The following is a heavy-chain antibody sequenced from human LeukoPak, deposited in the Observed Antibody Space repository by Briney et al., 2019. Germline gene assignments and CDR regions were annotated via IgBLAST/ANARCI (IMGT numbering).Heavy chain of an antibody. Sequence: TTSETLSLTCTVSGGSISSSSYYWGWIRQPPGKGLEWIGSIYYSGSTYYNPSLKSRVTISVDTSKNQFSLKLSSVTAADTAVYYCARLLTVVAPFDYWGQGTLVTVSS. CDR2: IYYSGST. CDR1: GGSISSSSYY. J-gene: IGHJ4*02. D-gene: IGHD4-23*01. V-gene: IGHV4-39*01. CDR3: ARLLTVVAPFDY.